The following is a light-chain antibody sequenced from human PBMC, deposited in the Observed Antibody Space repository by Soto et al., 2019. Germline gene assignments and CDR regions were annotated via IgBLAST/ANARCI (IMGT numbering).Light chain of an antibody. Sequence: TQAPSTLSLAPAHLPTLSCRASQYTGSTIAWYQQRSGQAPRLLIFDASIRLPTVPARFSGSVSGTEFTLTIMVLQSEDFAVYFCQQATDGTRPFGQGTMV. CDR2: DAS. V-gene: IGKV3D-15*03. CDR1: QYTGST. J-gene: IGKJ1*01. CDR3: QQATDGTRP.